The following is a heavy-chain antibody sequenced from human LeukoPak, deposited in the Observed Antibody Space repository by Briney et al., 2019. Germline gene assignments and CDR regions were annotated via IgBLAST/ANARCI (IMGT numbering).Heavy chain of an antibody. V-gene: IGHV4-4*07. Sequence: SETLSLTCAVYGGSFSGYYWSWIRQPAGKGLEWIGRIYTSGSTNYNPSLKSRVTMSVDTSKNQFSLKLSSVTAADTAVYYCARDRGAYCGGDCYSGDAFDIWGQGTMVTVSS. D-gene: IGHD2-21*02. J-gene: IGHJ3*02. CDR2: IYTSGST. CDR1: GGSFSGYY. CDR3: ARDRGAYCGGDCYSGDAFDI.